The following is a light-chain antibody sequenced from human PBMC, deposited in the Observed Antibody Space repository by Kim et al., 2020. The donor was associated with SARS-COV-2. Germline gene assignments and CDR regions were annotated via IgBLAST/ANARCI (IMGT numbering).Light chain of an antibody. CDR3: LLYDGGAHV. V-gene: IGLV7-43*01. J-gene: IGLJ1*01. CDR1: TGAVTSGYY. CDR2: STS. Sequence: PGATVTPPCASSTGAVTSGYYPNWCQQKLGRSPRSLIYSTSDKPAGTPARFAGSLRGGKAALTLSGVQPEDEADYYCLLYDGGAHVFGTGTKVTVL.